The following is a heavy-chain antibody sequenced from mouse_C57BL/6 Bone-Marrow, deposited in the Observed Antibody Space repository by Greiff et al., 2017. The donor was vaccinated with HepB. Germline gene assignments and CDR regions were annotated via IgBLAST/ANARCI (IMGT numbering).Heavy chain of an antibody. D-gene: IGHD2-4*01. CDR3: ARYDYGYYYAMDY. J-gene: IGHJ4*01. CDR2: INPNNGGT. CDR1: GYTFTDYN. V-gene: IGHV1-18*01. Sequence: DVQLQESGPELVKPGASVKIPCKASGYTFTDYNMDWVKQSHGKSLEWIGDINPNNGGTIYNQKFKGKATLTVDKSSSTAYMELRSLTSENTAVYYCARYDYGYYYAMDYWGQGTSVTVSS.